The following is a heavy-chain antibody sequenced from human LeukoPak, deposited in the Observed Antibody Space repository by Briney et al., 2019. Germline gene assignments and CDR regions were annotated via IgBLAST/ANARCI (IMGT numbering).Heavy chain of an antibody. CDR2: IYHSGST. V-gene: IGHV4-4*02. J-gene: IGHJ5*02. D-gene: IGHD1-7*01. Sequence: PSGTLSLTCAVSGGSISSSNWWSWVRQPPGKGLEWIGEIYHSGSTNYNPSLKSRVTISVDKSKNQFSLKLSSVTAADTAVYYCARAPTGTTVSTWFDPWGQGTLVTVSS. CDR3: ARAPTGTTVSTWFDP. CDR1: GGSISSSNW.